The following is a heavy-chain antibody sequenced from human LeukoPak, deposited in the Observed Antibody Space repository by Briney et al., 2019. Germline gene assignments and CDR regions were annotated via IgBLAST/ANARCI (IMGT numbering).Heavy chain of an antibody. CDR1: GGSISSGDYY. CDR3: ARVGSSALFDY. J-gene: IGHJ4*02. Sequence: PSQTLSLTCTVSGGSISSGDYYWSWIRQPPGKGLEWIGYIYYSGSTYYNPSLKSRVTISVDASKNQFSLKLSSVTAADTAVYYCARVGSSALFDYWGQGTLVTVSS. CDR2: IYYSGST. V-gene: IGHV4-30-4*01. D-gene: IGHD2-2*01.